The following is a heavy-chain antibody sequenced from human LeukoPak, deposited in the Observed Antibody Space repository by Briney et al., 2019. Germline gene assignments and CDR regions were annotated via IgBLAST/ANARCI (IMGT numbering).Heavy chain of an antibody. J-gene: IGHJ3*02. D-gene: IGHD3-9*01. CDR1: GYTFTSYG. CDR3: ARDLKYYDILTGSRGVAFDI. Sequence: GASVKVSCKASGYTFTSYGISWVRQAPGQGLEWMGWISAYNGNTNYAQKLQGRVTMTTDTSTSTAYMELRSLRSDDTAVYYCARDLKYYDILTGSRGVAFDIWGQGTMVTVSS. CDR2: ISAYNGNT. V-gene: IGHV1-18*01.